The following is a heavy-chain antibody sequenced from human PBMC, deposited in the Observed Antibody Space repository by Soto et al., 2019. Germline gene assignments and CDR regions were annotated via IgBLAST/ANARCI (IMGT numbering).Heavy chain of an antibody. D-gene: IGHD6-19*01. CDR2: IYYSGST. CDR1: GGSLSSSNW. Sequence: PSETLSLTCAVSGGSLSSSNWWSWVRQPPRKGLEWIGEIYYSGSTNYNPSLKSRVTISVDTSKNQFSLKLSSVTAADTAVYYCARGLSGWPYCYYNGIDVWGKGTTVTGFS. CDR3: ARGLSGWPYCYYNGIDV. J-gene: IGHJ6*04. V-gene: IGHV4-4*02.